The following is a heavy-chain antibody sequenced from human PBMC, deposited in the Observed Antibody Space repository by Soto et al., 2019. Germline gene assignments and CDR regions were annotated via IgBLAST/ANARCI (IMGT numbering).Heavy chain of an antibody. CDR3: TTAASYYDSSGYYYVNFDY. CDR1: GFTFSNAW. J-gene: IGHJ4*02. Sequence: GGSLRLSCAASGFTFSNAWMSWVRQAPGKGLEWVGRIKSKTDGGTTDYAAPVKGRFTISRDDSKNTLYLQMNSLKTEDTAVYYCTTAASYYDSSGYYYVNFDYWGQGTLVTVSS. D-gene: IGHD3-22*01. CDR2: IKSKTDGGTT. V-gene: IGHV3-15*01.